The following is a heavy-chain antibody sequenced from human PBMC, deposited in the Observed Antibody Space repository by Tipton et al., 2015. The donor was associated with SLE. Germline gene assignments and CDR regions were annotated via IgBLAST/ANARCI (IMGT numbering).Heavy chain of an antibody. CDR3: ARGTMLGDFWSGYLPRFDY. CDR2: IFYSGST. V-gene: IGHV4-59*11. J-gene: IGHJ4*02. CDR1: GGSISSHY. D-gene: IGHD3-3*01. Sequence: TLSLTCTVSGGSISSHYWSWIRQPPGEGMEWLGYIFYSGSTNYNPSPKSRGTISVDTSKNQLSLKLSSVTAADTAVYYCARGTMLGDFWSGYLPRFDYWGQGTLVTVSS.